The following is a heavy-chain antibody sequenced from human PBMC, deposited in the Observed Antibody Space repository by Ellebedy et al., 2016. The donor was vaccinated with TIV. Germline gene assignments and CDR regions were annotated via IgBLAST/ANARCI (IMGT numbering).Heavy chain of an antibody. D-gene: IGHD1-26*01. CDR1: GFTFSNSV. CDR3: AKDMVFGDGKWEIDV. V-gene: IGHV3-23*01. J-gene: IGHJ6*02. CDR2: ISTRADTT. Sequence: PGGSLRLSCAASGFTFSNSVMSWVRQAPGKGLEWVSTISTRADTTHYADSVKGRFTISRDNSRSTLYLQMNSLRAEDSAVYYCAKDMVFGDGKWEIDVWGQGTTVTVSS.